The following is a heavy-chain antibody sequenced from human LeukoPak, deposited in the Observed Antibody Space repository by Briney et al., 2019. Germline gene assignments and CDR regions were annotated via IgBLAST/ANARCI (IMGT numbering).Heavy chain of an antibody. Sequence: SQTLSLTCTVSAGSISSSSYYWGWIRQPPGRGLEWIGSIYYSGSTYYNPSLKSRVTISVDTSKNQFSLKLSSVTAADTAVYYCARHYTGCIDYWGQGTLVTVSS. CDR3: ARHYTGCIDY. CDR1: AGSISSSSYY. CDR2: IYYSGST. D-gene: IGHD2-8*01. J-gene: IGHJ4*02. V-gene: IGHV4-39*01.